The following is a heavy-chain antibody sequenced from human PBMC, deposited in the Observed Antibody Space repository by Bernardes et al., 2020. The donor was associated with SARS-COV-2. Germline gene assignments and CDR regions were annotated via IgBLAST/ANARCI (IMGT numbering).Heavy chain of an antibody. V-gene: IGHV3-48*01. J-gene: IGHJ4*02. CDR1: GFIFTTYS. CDR2: ISSGGDTI. CDR3: ARGWRENSFDY. Sequence: GGSLRLSCVGSGFIFTTYSMSWVRQAPGKGLEWLLFISSGGDTIHDADSVRGRFTVSRDDAKNSVYLQMNSLRAEDTAVYYCARGWRENSFDYWSQGALVTVSS. D-gene: IGHD2-15*01.